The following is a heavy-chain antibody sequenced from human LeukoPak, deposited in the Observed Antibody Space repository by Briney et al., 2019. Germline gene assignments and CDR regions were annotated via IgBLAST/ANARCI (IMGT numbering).Heavy chain of an antibody. D-gene: IGHD5-12*01. V-gene: IGHV3-66*01. CDR3: ARDPWYGGYPLDY. Sequence: PSETLSLTCTVSGGSISSSSYYWGWIRQPPGKGLEWVSVIYSGGSTYYANSVKGRFTISRDNSKNTLYLQMNSLRAEDTAVYYCARDPWYGGYPLDYWGQGTLVTVSS. CDR1: GGSISSSSYY. J-gene: IGHJ4*02. CDR2: IYSGGST.